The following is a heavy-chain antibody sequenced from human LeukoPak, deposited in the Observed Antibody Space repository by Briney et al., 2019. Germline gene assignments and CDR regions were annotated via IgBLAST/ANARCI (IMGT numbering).Heavy chain of an antibody. CDR3: ARDVGGAGSY. V-gene: IGHV3-74*01. Sequence: GGSLTLSCAASGYSFRNYWMRWVRQAPGKGPVWVSRIDNDGRTTDYAVSVKGRFTISRDNDQNTLYLQMSSLRAEDTAVYYCARDVGGAGSYWGQGTLVTVSS. D-gene: IGHD3-10*01. CDR2: IDNDGRTT. J-gene: IGHJ4*02. CDR1: GYSFRNYW.